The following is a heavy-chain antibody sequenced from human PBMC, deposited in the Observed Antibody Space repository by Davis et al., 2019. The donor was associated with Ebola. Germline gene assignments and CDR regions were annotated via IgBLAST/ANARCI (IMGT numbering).Heavy chain of an antibody. CDR3: ARADRSPYCSGGACYYLDY. J-gene: IGHJ4*02. CDR2: TSYDGSLK. Sequence: GESLKISCAGSGFTFTNAWMSWVRQAPGKGLEWVAVTSYDGSLKYYADSVKGRFTISRDNSEETLYLQMNSLRPEDTAVYYCARADRSPYCSGGACYYLDYWGQGTLVTVSS. D-gene: IGHD2-15*01. CDR1: GFTFTNAW. V-gene: IGHV3-30-3*01.